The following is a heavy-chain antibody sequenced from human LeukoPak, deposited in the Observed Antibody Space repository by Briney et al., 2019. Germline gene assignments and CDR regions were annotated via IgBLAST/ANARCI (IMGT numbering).Heavy chain of an antibody. CDR2: ISGSGGST. Sequence: GGSLRLSCAASGFTFSSYAMSWVRQAPGKGLEWVSAISGSGGSTYYADSVKGRFTICRDNSKNTLYLQMNSLRAEDTAVYYCAKERASGVVVITWASWGQGTLVTVSS. D-gene: IGHD3-22*01. CDR3: AKERASGVVVITWAS. J-gene: IGHJ5*02. V-gene: IGHV3-23*01. CDR1: GFTFSSYA.